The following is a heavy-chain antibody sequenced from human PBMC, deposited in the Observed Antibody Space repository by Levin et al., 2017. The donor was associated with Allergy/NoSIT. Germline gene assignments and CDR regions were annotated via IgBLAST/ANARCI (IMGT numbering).Heavy chain of an antibody. CDR3: ARDPSRDYGDYRYYSYMDV. V-gene: IGHV1-18*01. CDR2: ISGYNGKT. CDR1: NYTFTTYG. D-gene: IGHD4-17*01. Sequence: AGGSLRLSCKASNYTFTTYGISWVRQAPGQGLEWMGWISGYNGKTNYAQKVQGRVTLTTDTSTTTAYMELRSLTSDDTAVYYCARDPSRDYGDYRYYSYMDVWGKGTTVTVSS. J-gene: IGHJ6*03.